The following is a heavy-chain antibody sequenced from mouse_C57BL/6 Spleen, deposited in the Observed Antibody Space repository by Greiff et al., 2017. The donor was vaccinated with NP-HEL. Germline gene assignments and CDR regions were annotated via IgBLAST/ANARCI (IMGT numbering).Heavy chain of an antibody. CDR3: ATYYYGSSSVGY. CDR2: IDPANGNT. V-gene: IGHV14-3*01. CDR1: GFNIKNTY. Sequence: VQLKQSVAELVRPGASVKLSCTASGFNIKNTYMHWVKQRPEQGLEWIGRIDPANGNTKYAPKFQGKATITADPSSNPAYLQLSSLTSEDTAIYYCATYYYGSSSVGYWGQGTTLTVSS. D-gene: IGHD1-1*01. J-gene: IGHJ2*01.